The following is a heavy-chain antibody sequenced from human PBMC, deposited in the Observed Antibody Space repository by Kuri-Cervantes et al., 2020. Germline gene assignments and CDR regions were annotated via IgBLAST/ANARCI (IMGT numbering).Heavy chain of an antibody. CDR1: GFTFSSYD. CDR2: IGTAGDT. J-gene: IGHJ6*02. Sequence: GGSLRLSCAASGFTFSSYDMHWVRQATGKGLEWVSAIGTAGDTYYPGSVKGRFTISRENAKNSSYLQMNSLRAGDTALYYCAKDIGLDYYYYYGMDVWGQGTTVTVSS. CDR3: AKDIGLDYYYYYGMDV. D-gene: IGHD1-26*01. V-gene: IGHV3-13*01.